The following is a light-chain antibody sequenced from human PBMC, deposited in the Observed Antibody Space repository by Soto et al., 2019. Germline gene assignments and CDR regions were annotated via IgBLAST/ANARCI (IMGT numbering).Light chain of an antibody. CDR1: QSVRSNF. J-gene: IGKJ4*01. Sequence: EIVLTQSPGTLSLSPGERATLSCRASQSVRSNFLAWYQQKPGQAPRLLIYGASSRATGIPDRFSGSGSGTDFTLTISRLEPEDFVVYYCHQYGSSQLTFGGGTKVDIK. CDR3: HQYGSSQLT. V-gene: IGKV3-20*01. CDR2: GAS.